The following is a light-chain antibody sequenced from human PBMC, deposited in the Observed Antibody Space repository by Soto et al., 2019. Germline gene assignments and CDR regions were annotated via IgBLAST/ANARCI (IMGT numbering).Light chain of an antibody. CDR2: EVT. V-gene: IGLV2-14*01. Sequence: QSALAQPASVSGSPGQPITISCTGTSSYLGGNNFVSWYQQHPGKAPKLMIYEVTNRPSGISNRFSGSKSGNTASLTISGVQPEDEADYYCSSYRTMTTLVFGGGTKHTVL. CDR1: SSYLGGNNF. J-gene: IGLJ2*01. CDR3: SSYRTMTTLV.